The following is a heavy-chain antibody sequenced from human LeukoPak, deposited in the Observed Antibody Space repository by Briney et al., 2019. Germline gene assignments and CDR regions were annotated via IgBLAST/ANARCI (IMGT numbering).Heavy chain of an antibody. CDR1: GFTFSSYA. Sequence: GASLRLSCAASGFTFSSYAMHWVRQPPGKGLEWVAVISYDGSNKYYADSVKGRFTISRDNSKNTLYLQMNSLRAEDTAVCYCARDFIVGATYFDYWGQGTLVTVSS. D-gene: IGHD1-26*01. J-gene: IGHJ4*02. V-gene: IGHV3-30-3*01. CDR2: ISYDGSNK. CDR3: ARDFIVGATYFDY.